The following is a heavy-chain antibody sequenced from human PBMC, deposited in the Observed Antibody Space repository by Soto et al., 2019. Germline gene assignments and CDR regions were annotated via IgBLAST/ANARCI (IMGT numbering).Heavy chain of an antibody. V-gene: IGHV4-34*01. CDR3: ASAPGGYGGCVGPSLDSSYCGEDV. CDR1: GGSFSGYY. J-gene: IGHJ6*04. CDR2: INHSGST. D-gene: IGHD5-12*01. Sequence: SETLSLTCAVYGGSFSGYYWSWIRQPPGKGLEWIGEINHSGSTNYNPSLKSRVTISVDTSKNQFSLKLSSVTAADTAVYHCASAPGGYGGCVGPSLDSSYCGEDVGGKGTRLTVPS.